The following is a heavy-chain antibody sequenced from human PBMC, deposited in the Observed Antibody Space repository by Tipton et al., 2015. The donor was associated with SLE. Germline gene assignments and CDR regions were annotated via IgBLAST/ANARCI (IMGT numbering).Heavy chain of an antibody. Sequence: SLRLSCAASGFIFSSSWMTWVRQAPGKGLEWVAYIKQDGSEKYYVDSVKGRFTISRDNAKNSLYLQMNSLRAEDTAVYYCARDSVVIAIPFDYWGQGTLVTVSS. J-gene: IGHJ4*02. CDR1: GFIFSSSW. V-gene: IGHV3-7*01. D-gene: IGHD2-21*01. CDR3: ARDSVVIAIPFDY. CDR2: IKQDGSEK.